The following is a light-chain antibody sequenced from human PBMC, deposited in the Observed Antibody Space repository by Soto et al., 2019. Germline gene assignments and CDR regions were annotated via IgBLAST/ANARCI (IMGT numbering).Light chain of an antibody. CDR3: QYYGSSHSNT. Sequence: EVVLTQSPATLSLSPGERATLSCRASQSVSSYLAWYQQKPGQAPRLLIYDASNRATGIPARFSSSGSGTDFTLTISRLEPEDFAVYYCQYYGSSHSNTFGQGTRLEIK. CDR2: DAS. J-gene: IGKJ5*01. CDR1: QSVSSY. V-gene: IGKV3-11*01.